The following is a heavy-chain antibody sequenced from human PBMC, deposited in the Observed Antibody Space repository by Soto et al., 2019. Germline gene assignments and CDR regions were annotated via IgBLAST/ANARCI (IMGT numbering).Heavy chain of an antibody. Sequence: GESLKISCKGSGYSFTSYWIGLVRQMPGKGLEWMGIIYPGDSDTRYSPSFQGQVTISADKSISTAYLQWSSLKASDTAMYYCARPPIAAAGTHYYGMDVWGQGTTVTVSS. CDR3: ARPPIAAAGTHYYGMDV. D-gene: IGHD6-13*01. CDR1: GYSFTSYW. V-gene: IGHV5-51*01. J-gene: IGHJ6*02. CDR2: IYPGDSDT.